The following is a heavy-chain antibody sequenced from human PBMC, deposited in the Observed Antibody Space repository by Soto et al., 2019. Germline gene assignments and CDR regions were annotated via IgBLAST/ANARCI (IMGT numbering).Heavy chain of an antibody. CDR1: GYTLTELS. CDR2: FDPEDGET. V-gene: IGHV1-24*01. J-gene: IGHJ5*02. D-gene: IGHD2-2*01. CDR3: ATVVPDALYNWFNP. Sequence: ASVKVSCKVSGYTLTELSMHWVRQAPGKGLEWMGGFDPEDGETIYAQKFQGRVTMTEDTSTDTAYMELSRLRSEDTAVYYCATVVPDALYNWFNPWGQRTLVTVSS.